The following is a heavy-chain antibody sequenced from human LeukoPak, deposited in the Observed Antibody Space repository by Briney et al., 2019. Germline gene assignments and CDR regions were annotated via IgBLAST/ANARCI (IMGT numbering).Heavy chain of an antibody. Sequence: PGGSLRLSCAASGFTFSDYYMSWIRQAPGKGLEWVSYISSSGSTIYYADSVKGRFTISRDNAKDSLYLQMNSLRAEDTAVYYCARLLLAYCGGDCYSELYYFDYWGQGTLVTVSS. CDR2: ISSSGSTI. J-gene: IGHJ4*02. CDR3: ARLLLAYCGGDCYSELYYFDY. D-gene: IGHD2-21*02. CDR1: GFTFSDYY. V-gene: IGHV3-11*01.